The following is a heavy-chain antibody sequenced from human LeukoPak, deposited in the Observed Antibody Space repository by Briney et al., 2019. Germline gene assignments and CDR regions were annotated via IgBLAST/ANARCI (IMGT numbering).Heavy chain of an antibody. D-gene: IGHD2-21*02. CDR3: ARNCGGDCLRTPDYFHH. V-gene: IGHV1-69*02. Sequence: GSSVKVSCKASGGTFNSYSISWVRQAPGQGLQWMGRIIPILGLANYAQKFQARVTITADKSTSTAYMGLSSLRSEDTAVYYCARNCGGDCLRTPDYFHHWGQGTLVTVSS. CDR1: GGTFNSYS. J-gene: IGHJ1*01. CDR2: IIPILGLA.